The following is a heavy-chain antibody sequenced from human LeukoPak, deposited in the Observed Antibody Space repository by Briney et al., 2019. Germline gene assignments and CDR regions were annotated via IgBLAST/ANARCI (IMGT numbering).Heavy chain of an antibody. CDR1: GFTFSSYS. D-gene: IGHD6-13*01. Sequence: GGSLRLSCAASGFTFSSYSVNWVRQAPGKGLEWVSSITSSGSTYYSDLVKGRFTISRDNAKNSLYLQMNSLRAEDTAVYYCARGQQLGTFDYWGQGTLVTVSS. CDR2: ITSSGST. CDR3: ARGQQLGTFDY. V-gene: IGHV3-21*01. J-gene: IGHJ4*02.